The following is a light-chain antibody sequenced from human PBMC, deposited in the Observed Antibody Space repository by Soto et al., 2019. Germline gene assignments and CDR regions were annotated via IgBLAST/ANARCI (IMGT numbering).Light chain of an antibody. V-gene: IGKV1-39*01. CDR1: QSISSY. Sequence: DIQMTQSPSSLSSSVGDRVTITCRASQSISSYLNWYQQKPGKAPKLLIYGASSLQSGVPARFSGSGSGTVFTLTISSLQPEDFAIYHCQQCYSSPQTFGQGTKVEIK. CDR2: GAS. CDR3: QQCYSSPQT. J-gene: IGKJ1*01.